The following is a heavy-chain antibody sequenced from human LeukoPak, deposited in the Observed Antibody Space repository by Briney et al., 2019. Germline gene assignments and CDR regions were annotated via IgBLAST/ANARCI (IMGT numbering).Heavy chain of an antibody. CDR2: IYYSGST. Sequence: SETLSLTCTVSGGSISSSSYYWGWIRQPPGKGLEWIGSIYYSGSTYYNPSLKSRVTISVDTSKNQFSLKLSSVTAADTAVYYCARHRYYYDSSGYYPNWFDSWGQGTLVIVSS. V-gene: IGHV4-39*01. CDR1: GGSISSSSYY. D-gene: IGHD3-22*01. CDR3: ARHRYYYDSSGYYPNWFDS. J-gene: IGHJ5*01.